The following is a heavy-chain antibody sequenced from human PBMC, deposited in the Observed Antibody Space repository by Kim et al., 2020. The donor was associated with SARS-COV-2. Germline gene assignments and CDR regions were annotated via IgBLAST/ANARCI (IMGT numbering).Heavy chain of an antibody. CDR3: ARARGRDYYYYYMDV. D-gene: IGHD1-26*01. J-gene: IGHJ6*03. V-gene: IGHV4-39*07. Sequence: PSLKSRVTISLDTSKTQFSLKLTSVTAADTAVYYCARARGRDYYYYYMDVWGKGTTVTVSS.